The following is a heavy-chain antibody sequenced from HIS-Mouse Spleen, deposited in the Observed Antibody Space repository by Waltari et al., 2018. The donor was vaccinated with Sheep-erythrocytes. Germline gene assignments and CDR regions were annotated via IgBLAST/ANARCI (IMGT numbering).Heavy chain of an antibody. J-gene: IGHJ4*02. D-gene: IGHD1-26*01. CDR3: ARVASGATFDY. V-gene: IGHV3-21*01. Sequence: EVQLVESGGGLVKPGWSLRLSCAASGFTFSSYSMNWVRQAPGKGLEWVSSISSSSSYIYYADSVKGRFTISRDNAKNSLYLQMNSLRAEDTAVYYCARVASGATFDYWGQGTLVTVSS. CDR2: ISSSSSYI. CDR1: GFTFSSYS.